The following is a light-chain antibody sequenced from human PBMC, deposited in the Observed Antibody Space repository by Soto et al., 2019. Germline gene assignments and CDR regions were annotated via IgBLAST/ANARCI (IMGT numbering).Light chain of an antibody. Sequence: EIVLTQSPATLSLSPGERATLSCRASQSVSSYLAWYQQKPGQAPRLLIYDASNRATGIPARFSGTGSGTDFTLTISSLEPEDFAVYYCQQRSSWPLTFXGGTKVDIK. V-gene: IGKV3-11*01. CDR1: QSVSSY. J-gene: IGKJ4*01. CDR3: QQRSSWPLT. CDR2: DAS.